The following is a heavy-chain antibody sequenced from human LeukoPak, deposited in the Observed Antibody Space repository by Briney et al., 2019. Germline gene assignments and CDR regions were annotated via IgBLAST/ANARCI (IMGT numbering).Heavy chain of an antibody. CDR1: GFTSSSYA. J-gene: IGHJ4*02. V-gene: IGHV3-23*01. CDR3: AKDRVWGYSSSSYFDY. Sequence: PGGSLRLSCAASGFTSSSYAMSWVRQAPGKGLEWVSAISGSGGSTYYADSVKGRFTISRDNSKNTLYLQMNSLRAEDTAVYYCAKDRVWGYSSSSYFDYWGQGTLVTVSS. CDR2: ISGSGGST. D-gene: IGHD6-6*01.